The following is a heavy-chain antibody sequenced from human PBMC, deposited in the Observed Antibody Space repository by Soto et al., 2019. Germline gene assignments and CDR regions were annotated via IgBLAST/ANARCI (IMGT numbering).Heavy chain of an antibody. CDR3: ARGRDAYKNGY. J-gene: IGHJ4*02. CDR2: ISTSGTS. V-gene: IGHV4-31*03. D-gene: IGHD2-15*01. CDR1: GGSISSGGSH. Sequence: QVQLQESGPGLVQPSQTLSLTCIVSGGSISSGGSHWSWLRQLPGKGLEWIGYISTSGTSNKSQSLQSRVTFSLDTSKNHLSLNLGSVTAADTAIYYCARGRDAYKNGYWGQGTLVTVSS.